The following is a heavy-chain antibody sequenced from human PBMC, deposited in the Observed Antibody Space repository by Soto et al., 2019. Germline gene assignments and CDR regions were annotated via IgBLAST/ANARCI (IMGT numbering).Heavy chain of an antibody. V-gene: IGHV4-39*01. CDR1: GGSISSSSYY. Sequence: PSETLSLTCTVSGGSISSSSYYWGWIRQPPGKGLEWIGSIYYSGSTYYNPSLKSRVTISVDTSKNQFSLKLSSVTAADTAVYYCARRQGLHSSRTTDDYSNDYWGQGTLVTVSS. CDR3: ARRQGLHSSRTTDDYSNDY. CDR2: IYYSGST. D-gene: IGHD6-13*01. J-gene: IGHJ4*02.